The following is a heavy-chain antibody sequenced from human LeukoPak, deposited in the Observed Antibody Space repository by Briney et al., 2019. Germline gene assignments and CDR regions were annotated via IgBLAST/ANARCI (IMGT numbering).Heavy chain of an antibody. Sequence: PSETLSLTCTVSGYSISSGYYWGWIRQPPGKGLEWIGSIYHSGSTYYNPSLKSRVTISVDTSKNQFSLKLSSVTAADTAVYYCARHPPQWELLRGLIGAFDIWGQGTMVTVSS. D-gene: IGHD1-26*01. CDR3: ARHPPQWELLRGLIGAFDI. V-gene: IGHV4-38-2*02. CDR1: GYSISSGYY. CDR2: IYHSGST. J-gene: IGHJ3*02.